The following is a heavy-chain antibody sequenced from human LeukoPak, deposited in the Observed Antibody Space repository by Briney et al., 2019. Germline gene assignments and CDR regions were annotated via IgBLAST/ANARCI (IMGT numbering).Heavy chain of an antibody. CDR3: ARAPPDNPFDI. D-gene: IGHD1-14*01. CDR1: GGSFSGYY. CDR2: INHSGST. Sequence: SETLSLTCAVYGGSFSGYYWSWIRQPPGKGLEWIGEINHSGSTNYNPSLKSRVTISADTSKNQFSLRLSSVTAADTAMYFCARAPPDNPFDIWGQGTMVTVSS. V-gene: IGHV4-34*01. J-gene: IGHJ3*02.